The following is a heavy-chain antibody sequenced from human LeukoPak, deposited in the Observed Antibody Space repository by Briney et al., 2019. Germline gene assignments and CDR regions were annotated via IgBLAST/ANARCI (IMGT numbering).Heavy chain of an antibody. CDR2: IIWNGVSS. Sequence: EGSLRLSCAASGFTFDDYSMSWVRQPPGKGLEWVSGIIWNGVSSGYADSVKGRFTISRDNAKNSLYLQMNNLRVEDTAVYYCARDFYGYQLFDYWGQGTLVTVSS. V-gene: IGHV3-20*04. CDR3: ARDFYGYQLFDY. CDR1: GFTFDDYS. D-gene: IGHD5-18*01. J-gene: IGHJ4*02.